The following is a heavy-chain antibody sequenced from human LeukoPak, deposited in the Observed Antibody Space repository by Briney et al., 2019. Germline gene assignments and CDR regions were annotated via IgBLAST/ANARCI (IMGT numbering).Heavy chain of an antibody. CDR2: IYYSWST. Sequence: SETLSLTCTVSGGSISTSSYYCGWIRQPPGKGLEWIGTIYYSWSTYYNPSLTSRVTISVDTSKNQFSLKLSSVTAADKAVYYCARHKDYYYYYMDVWGKGTTVTISS. CDR3: ARHKDYYYYYMDV. J-gene: IGHJ6*03. V-gene: IGHV4-39*01. CDR1: GGSISTSSYY.